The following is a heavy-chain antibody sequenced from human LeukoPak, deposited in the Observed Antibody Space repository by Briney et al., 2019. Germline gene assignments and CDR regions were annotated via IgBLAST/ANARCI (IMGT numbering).Heavy chain of an antibody. CDR1: GGSISSYY. CDR3: ARGPAGYPLSYYYYMDV. CDR2: IYYSGST. Sequence: PSETLSLTCTVSGGSISSYYWSWIRQPPGKGLEWLGYIYYSGSTNYNPSLKSRVTISVDTSKNQFSLKLSSVTAADTAVYYCARGPAGYPLSYYYYMDVWGKGTTVTVSS. V-gene: IGHV4-59*01. D-gene: IGHD1-1*01. J-gene: IGHJ6*03.